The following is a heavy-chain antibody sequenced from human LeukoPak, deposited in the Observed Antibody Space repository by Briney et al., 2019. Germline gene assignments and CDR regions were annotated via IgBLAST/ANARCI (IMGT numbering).Heavy chain of an antibody. CDR2: ISGRGRDI. CDR3: ARELTAAAGLDY. D-gene: IGHD6-13*01. V-gene: IGHV3-21*01. CDR1: GFTFSTYS. J-gene: IGHJ4*02. Sequence: GGSLRLSCAASGFTFSTYSMNWVRQAPGKGLEWVSSISGRGRDIFYADSVKGRFTISRHNAKNSLYLHMNSLRAEDTAVYYCARELTAAAGLDYWGQGTLVTVSS.